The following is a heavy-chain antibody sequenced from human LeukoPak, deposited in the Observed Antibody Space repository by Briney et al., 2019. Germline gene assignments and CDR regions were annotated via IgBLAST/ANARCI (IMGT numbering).Heavy chain of an antibody. V-gene: IGHV3-53*01. D-gene: IGHD3-10*01. CDR3: ARGHRYGSGSYSYYYYYMDV. CDR1: GFTVSSNY. J-gene: IGHJ6*03. CDR2: IYSGGST. Sequence: GGSLRLSCAASGFTVSSNYMSWVRQAPGKGLEWVSVIYSGGSTYYADSVKGRFTISRDNSENTLYLQMNSLRAEDTAVYYCARGHRYGSGSYSYYYYYMDVWGKGTTVTISS.